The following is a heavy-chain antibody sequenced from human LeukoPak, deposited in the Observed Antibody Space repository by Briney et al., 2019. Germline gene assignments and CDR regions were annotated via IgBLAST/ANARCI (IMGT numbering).Heavy chain of an antibody. Sequence: ASVKVSCKASGYTFTGYYIHWVRQSPGQGLEWMGWINPNSGGTNYAQKFQGRVTMTRDTSISTAYMDLSRLRSDDTAVYYCARDNSVGDIAWWFDPWGQGTLVTVSS. V-gene: IGHV1-2*02. CDR2: INPNSGGT. CDR3: ARDNSVGDIAWWFDP. D-gene: IGHD3-10*01. CDR1: GYTFTGYY. J-gene: IGHJ5*02.